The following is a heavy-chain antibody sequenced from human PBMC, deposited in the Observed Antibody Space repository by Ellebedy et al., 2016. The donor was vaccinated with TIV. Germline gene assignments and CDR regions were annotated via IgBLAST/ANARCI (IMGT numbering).Heavy chain of an antibody. D-gene: IGHD1-26*01. Sequence: GGSLRLXXAASGFTFSTYSMNWVRQAAGKGLEWISHIVGTGTTTYYADSVKGRFTISRDNAKNSLYLQMNSLRDEDTAVYYCARRGNYLGDAFDIWGQGAMVIVSS. CDR2: IVGTGTTT. J-gene: IGHJ3*02. CDR3: ARRGNYLGDAFDI. CDR1: GFTFSTYS. V-gene: IGHV3-48*02.